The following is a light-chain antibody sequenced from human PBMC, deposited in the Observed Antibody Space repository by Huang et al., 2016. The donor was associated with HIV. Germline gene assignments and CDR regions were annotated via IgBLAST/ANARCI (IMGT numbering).Light chain of an antibody. CDR1: QSVYSSSTSKDY. Sequence: DIIMTQSPDSLAVSLGERATLNCRSSQSVYSSSTSKDYMAWFQQKPGQPPRLLLFWASTREAGVPDRCIGSGSGTHFTLTIANLEAEDAAIYYCQQYYSSPQTFGQGTRVEVK. J-gene: IGKJ1*01. CDR2: WAS. CDR3: QQYYSSPQT. V-gene: IGKV4-1*01.